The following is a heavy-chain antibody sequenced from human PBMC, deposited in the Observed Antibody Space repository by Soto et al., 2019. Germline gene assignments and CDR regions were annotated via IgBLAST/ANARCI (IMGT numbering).Heavy chain of an antibody. CDR3: ARDNYYYDGSGYRISDY. CDR1: DSSIGIGSY. J-gene: IGHJ4*02. Sequence: SETLSLTCAVSDSSIGIGSYWGCIRQSPGKGLEWIGSIYHTGSTFYNPSLKTRVSITMDTSKNQFSLKLTSVTAADTALYYCARDNYYYDGSGYRISDYWGQGTRVTVSS. V-gene: IGHV4-38-2*02. CDR2: IYHTGST. D-gene: IGHD3-22*01.